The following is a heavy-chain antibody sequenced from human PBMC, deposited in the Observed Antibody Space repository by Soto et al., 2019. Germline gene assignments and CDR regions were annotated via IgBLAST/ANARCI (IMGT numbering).Heavy chain of an antibody. CDR2: INHSGST. Sequence: SETLSLTCAVYGGSFSGYYWSWIRQPPGKGLEWIGEINHSGSTNYNPSLKSRVTISVDTSKNQFSLKLSSVTAADTAVYYCARGNVIAAAYYFDYWGQGTLVTVSS. J-gene: IGHJ4*02. CDR1: GGSFSGYY. CDR3: ARGNVIAAAYYFDY. V-gene: IGHV4-34*01. D-gene: IGHD6-13*01.